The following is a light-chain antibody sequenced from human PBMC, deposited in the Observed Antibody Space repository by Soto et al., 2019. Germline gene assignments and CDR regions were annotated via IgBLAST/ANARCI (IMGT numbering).Light chain of an antibody. CDR2: DNS. CDR1: SSNIGDNF. Sequence: QSVLTQPPSMSAAPGQKVPISCSGNSSNIGDNFVSWYQHLPGTAPKLLIFDNSQRPSEIPDRFFGSKSGTIATLAITGPQTGDEAVYYCATWDSKLSAVVFGGGTKVTVL. J-gene: IGLJ2*01. CDR3: ATWDSKLSAVV. V-gene: IGLV1-51*01.